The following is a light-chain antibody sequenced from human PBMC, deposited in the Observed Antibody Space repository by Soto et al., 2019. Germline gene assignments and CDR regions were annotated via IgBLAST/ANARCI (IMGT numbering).Light chain of an antibody. CDR1: QNVNTN. J-gene: IGKJ4*01. CDR3: QQYNNWPLT. CDR2: DTS. Sequence: EIVMTQSPATLSESPGERATLSCRASQNVNTNLAWYQQKPGQAPRLLIYDTSTRATGIPVRFSGSGSGTEFTLTISSLQSEDFAVYYCQQYNNWPLTFGGGTKVEIK. V-gene: IGKV3-15*01.